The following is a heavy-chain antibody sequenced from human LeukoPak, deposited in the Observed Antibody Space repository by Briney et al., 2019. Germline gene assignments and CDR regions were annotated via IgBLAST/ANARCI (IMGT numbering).Heavy chain of an antibody. D-gene: IGHD3-9*01. J-gene: IGHJ3*02. CDR2: IYPSDSDT. Sequence: GESLKISCKVSEYNFTNYWIGWVRQMPGKGLEWMGSIYPSDSDTRYSPSFQGQVTISADKSITTAYLQWSSLKASDTAMYYCARDSDMRAPFDIWGQGTMVTVSS. CDR1: EYNFTNYW. CDR3: ARDSDMRAPFDI. V-gene: IGHV5-51*01.